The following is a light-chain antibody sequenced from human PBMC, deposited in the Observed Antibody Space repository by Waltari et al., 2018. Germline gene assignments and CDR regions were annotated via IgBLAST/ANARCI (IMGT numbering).Light chain of an antibody. Sequence: QMTQSPLSVSASIGDRVAISCRASQDIASWLAWYHQHPGKAPRLLVYAASNLQSGVPSRFSGSGSGTNFTLTINSLQPEDFATYYCQLAQRFPFFGPGTKVDVK. CDR1: QDIASW. CDR2: AAS. J-gene: IGKJ3*01. V-gene: IGKV1-12*01. CDR3: QLAQRFPF.